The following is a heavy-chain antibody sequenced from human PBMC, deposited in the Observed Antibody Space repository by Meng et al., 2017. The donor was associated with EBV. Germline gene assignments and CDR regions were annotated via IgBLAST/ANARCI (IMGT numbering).Heavy chain of an antibody. J-gene: IGHJ5*02. D-gene: IGHD2-15*01. CDR2: INAGNGNT. CDR1: GYTFTSYA. Sequence: QVQLVQSGAEVKKPGASLKVSCKASGYTFTSYAMHWVRQAPGQRLEWMGWINAGNGNTKYSQKFQGRVTITRDTSASTAYMELSSLRSEDTAVYYCARRGGVADWFDPWGQGTLVTAPQ. CDR3: ARRGGVADWFDP. V-gene: IGHV1-3*01.